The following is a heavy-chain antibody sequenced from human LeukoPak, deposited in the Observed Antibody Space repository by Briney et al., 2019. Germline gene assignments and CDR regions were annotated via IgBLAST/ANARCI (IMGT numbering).Heavy chain of an antibody. CDR1: GFAFETYT. V-gene: IGHV3-21*04. D-gene: IGHD5-12*01. CDR3: AKGLFSGYDKYLDS. CDR2: ISSTSSDI. J-gene: IGHJ4*02. Sequence: PGGSLRLSCAASGFAFETYTMNWVRQAPGKGLEWVSFISSTSSDINYADSVRDRFTISRDNAKNSLFLQMDSLRVEDTAVYYCAKGLFSGYDKYLDSWGQGTLVTVPS.